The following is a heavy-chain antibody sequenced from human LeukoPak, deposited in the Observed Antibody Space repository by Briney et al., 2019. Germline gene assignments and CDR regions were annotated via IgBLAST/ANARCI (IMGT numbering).Heavy chain of an antibody. CDR3: ARGPWRFPSSSSEYWFDP. Sequence: GGSLRLSCAASGFTFSSYAMSWVRQAPGKGLEWVSGISGSGDTTYYADSVKGRFTISRDNAKNSLYLQMNSLRAEDTAVYYCARGPWRFPSSSSEYWFDPWGQGTLVTVSS. J-gene: IGHJ5*02. V-gene: IGHV3-23*01. CDR1: GFTFSSYA. CDR2: ISGSGDTT. D-gene: IGHD6-13*01.